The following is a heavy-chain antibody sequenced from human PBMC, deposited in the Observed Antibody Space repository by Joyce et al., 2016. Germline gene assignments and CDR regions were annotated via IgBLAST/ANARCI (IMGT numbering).Heavy chain of an antibody. Sequence: QVQLQQWGAGLLKHSETLSLTCAVSGGPFRGFFWTWVRQPPGKGLEWIGDINNSGVTNYNPSLKTRVTFSVDTSKNQFSLKLTSLSAADTAVYYCARSQWLAPLMYWGQGTPVTVSS. CDR2: INNSGVT. J-gene: IGHJ4*02. V-gene: IGHV4-34*01. D-gene: IGHD6-19*01. CDR3: ARSQWLAPLMY. CDR1: GGPFRGFF.